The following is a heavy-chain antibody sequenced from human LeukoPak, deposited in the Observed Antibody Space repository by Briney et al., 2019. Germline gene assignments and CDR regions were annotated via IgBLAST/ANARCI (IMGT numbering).Heavy chain of an antibody. CDR3: AKDPGSL. CDR2: ISYDGSNK. J-gene: IGHJ4*02. D-gene: IGHD3-10*01. Sequence: WGSLRLSCAASGFTFSSYGMHWVRQAPGKGLEWVAVISYDGSNKYYADSVKGRFTISRDNSKNTLYLQMNSLRAEDTAVYYCAKDPGSLWGQGTLVTVSS. CDR1: GFTFSSYG. V-gene: IGHV3-30*18.